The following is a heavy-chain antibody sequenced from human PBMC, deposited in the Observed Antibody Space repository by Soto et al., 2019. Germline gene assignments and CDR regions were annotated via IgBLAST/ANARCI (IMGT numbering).Heavy chain of an antibody. D-gene: IGHD3-9*01. V-gene: IGHV4-34*01. CDR3: ARESHDILTGPPWVWYFDL. CDR2: INDRGSI. Sequence: QVQLQQWGAGPLRPLETLSLTCGVSGGSFSGYYWAWIRQSPGKGLEWIGEINDRGSINYNPSLKSRVGISVDTSKNHYSLILRSVTAADTAVYYCARESHDILTGPPWVWYFDLWGRGTLVTVSS. J-gene: IGHJ2*01. CDR1: GGSFSGYY.